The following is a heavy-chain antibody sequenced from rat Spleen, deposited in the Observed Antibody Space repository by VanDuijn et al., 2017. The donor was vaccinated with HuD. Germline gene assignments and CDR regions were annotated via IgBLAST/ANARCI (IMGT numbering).Heavy chain of an antibody. CDR1: GFTLSDYY. CDR2: IRNDGSST. Sequence: EVQLVESGGGLVQPGRSLKLSCAASGFTLSDYYMAWVRQTPTKGLEWVATIRNDGSSTYYRDSVKGRFTISRDNAKSTLYLQMDSLRSEDTATYYCARSVFDYWGQGVMVTVSA. J-gene: IGHJ2*01. V-gene: IGHV5-29*01. CDR3: ARSVFDY.